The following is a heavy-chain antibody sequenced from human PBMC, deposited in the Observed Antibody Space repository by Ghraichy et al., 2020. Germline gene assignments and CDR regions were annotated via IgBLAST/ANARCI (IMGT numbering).Heavy chain of an antibody. CDR2: IYYSGST. CDR1: GGSISSSSYY. Sequence: QTLSLPCTVSGGSISSSSYYWGWIRQPPGKGLEWIGSIYYSGSTYYNPSLKSRVTISVDTSKNQFSLKLSSVTAADTAVYYCARNDAFDIWGQGTMVTVSS. J-gene: IGHJ3*02. CDR3: ARNDAFDI. V-gene: IGHV4-39*01.